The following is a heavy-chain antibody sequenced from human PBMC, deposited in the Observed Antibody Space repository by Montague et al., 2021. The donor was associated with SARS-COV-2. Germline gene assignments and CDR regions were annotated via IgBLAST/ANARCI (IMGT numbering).Heavy chain of an antibody. CDR1: GGSVSSSNW. V-gene: IGHV4-4*02. J-gene: IGHJ4*02. CDR3: ARRGKNYGPFDY. CDR2: MYHAGST. Sequence: SETLSLTCAVSGGSVSSSNWWTWFRQPPGKGLEWIGAMYHAGSTNYNPSLTSRVAISIDKSKNQFSLTLRSAIAADTAVYYCARRGKNYGPFDYWGQGTPVSVSS. D-gene: IGHD5-18*01.